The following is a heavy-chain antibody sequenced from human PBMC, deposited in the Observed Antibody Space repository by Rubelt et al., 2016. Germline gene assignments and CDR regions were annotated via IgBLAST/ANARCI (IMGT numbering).Heavy chain of an antibody. CDR2: INHSGST. J-gene: IGHJ4*02. CDR3: ARGTGGSSDY. D-gene: IGHD3-16*01. Sequence: QVQLQQWGAGLLKPSETLSLTCAVYGGSFSGYYWSWIRQPPGKGLEWIGEINHSGSTNYNPSLKSRVTISVDTSKNQFSRKLSSVTAADTAVYYCARGTGGSSDYWGQGTLVTVSS. V-gene: IGHV4-34*01. CDR1: GGSFSGYY.